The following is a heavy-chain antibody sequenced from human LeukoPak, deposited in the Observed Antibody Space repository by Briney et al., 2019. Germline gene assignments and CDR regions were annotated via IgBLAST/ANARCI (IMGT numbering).Heavy chain of an antibody. Sequence: GRSLRLSCAASGFTFSSYAMHWVRQAPGKGLEWVAVISYDGSNKYYAASVKGRFTISRDNSKNTLYLQMNSLRAEDTAVYYCARTKNTGLPPLYWGQGTLVTVSS. CDR3: ARTKNTGLPPLY. V-gene: IGHV3-30-3*01. J-gene: IGHJ4*02. D-gene: IGHD2/OR15-2a*01. CDR2: ISYDGSNK. CDR1: GFTFSSYA.